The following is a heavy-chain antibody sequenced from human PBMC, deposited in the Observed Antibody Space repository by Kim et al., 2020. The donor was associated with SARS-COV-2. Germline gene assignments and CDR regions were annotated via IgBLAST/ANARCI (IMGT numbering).Heavy chain of an antibody. CDR1: GFNFNNVG. CDR2: ISYEGGKK. J-gene: IGHJ6*02. D-gene: IGHD3-16*01. Sequence: GGSLRLSCAASGFNFNNVGMHWVRQSPGKGLEWVALISYEGGKKYYAYSLKGRFTITRDSSKYTLYLQMDSQRPEDTALYFCAKDKSCFIITFGGDSGGMDVWGQGTTVTVSS. V-gene: IGHV3-30*18. CDR3: AKDKSCFIITFGGDSGGMDV.